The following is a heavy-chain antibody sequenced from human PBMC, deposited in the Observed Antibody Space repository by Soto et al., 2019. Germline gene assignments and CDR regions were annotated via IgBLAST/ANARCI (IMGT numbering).Heavy chain of an antibody. CDR1: GYSFTSYW. J-gene: IGHJ6*02. Sequence: GESLKISCKGSGYSFTSYWISWVRQMPGKGLEWMGRIDPSDSYTNYSPSFQGHVTISADKSISTAYLQCSSLKASDTAMYYCARHRRYCSGGSCYQFGMDVWGQGTTVTVSS. CDR3: ARHRRYCSGGSCYQFGMDV. D-gene: IGHD2-15*01. CDR2: IDPSDSYT. V-gene: IGHV5-10-1*01.